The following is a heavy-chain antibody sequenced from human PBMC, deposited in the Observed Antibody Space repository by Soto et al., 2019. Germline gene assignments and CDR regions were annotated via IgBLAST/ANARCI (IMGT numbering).Heavy chain of an antibody. Sequence: QVQLVQSGAEVKKPGASVKVSCKASGYTFTSYDINWVRQATGQGLEWMGWMNPNSGNTGYAQKFQGRVTMTRNTSISTAYRELSSLRSEDTAVYYCAGRITMVRGVIITGLGSFDYWGQGTLVTVSS. CDR2: MNPNSGNT. J-gene: IGHJ4*02. CDR1: GYTFTSYD. CDR3: AGRITMVRGVIITGLGSFDY. V-gene: IGHV1-8*01. D-gene: IGHD3-10*01.